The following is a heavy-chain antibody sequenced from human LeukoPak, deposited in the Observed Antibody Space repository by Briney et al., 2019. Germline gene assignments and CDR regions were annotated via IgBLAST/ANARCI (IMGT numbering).Heavy chain of an antibody. J-gene: IGHJ3*01. CDR1: GNTVTNNH. D-gene: IGHD2-21*01. CDR3: AREVNAFHV. CDR2: INPTSGGA. V-gene: IGHV1-46*01. Sequence: ASVKVSCKASGNTVTNNHMHWVRQAPGQGLEWMGLINPTSGGARYTQKFQDRVTMTSDTSTSTVYMELSSLRYDDTAVYYCAREVNAFHVWGQGTRVTVSS.